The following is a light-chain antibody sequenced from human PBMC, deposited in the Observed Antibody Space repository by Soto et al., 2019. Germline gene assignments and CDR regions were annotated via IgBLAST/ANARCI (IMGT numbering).Light chain of an antibody. V-gene: IGLV2-14*01. Sequence: QSALTQPASVSGSPGQSITLSCTGTSSDVGDYNYVSWYQQHPNKAPKLMIYEVSSRPSGVSSRFSGSKSGNTASLTISGLRAEDEADYYCMSYTSSTTLVVLGGGTKLTVL. CDR2: EVS. J-gene: IGLJ3*02. CDR3: MSYTSSTTLVV. CDR1: SSDVGDYNY.